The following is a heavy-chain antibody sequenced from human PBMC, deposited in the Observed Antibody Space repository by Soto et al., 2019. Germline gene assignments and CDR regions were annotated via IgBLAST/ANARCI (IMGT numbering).Heavy chain of an antibody. J-gene: IGHJ5*02. Sequence: QVHLVQSGVEVKTPGASVKVSCRASGYTFFTYDISWVRQAPGQGLEWMGWISTYSVDTKYAQKFQGRVTMTTDTSTTTAYRELRSLRSDDTAVYYCARHHGPTTSENWFDPWGQGTLVTVSS. CDR1: GYTFFTYD. CDR2: ISTYSVDT. CDR3: ARHHGPTTSENWFDP. V-gene: IGHV1-18*01. D-gene: IGHD5-12*01.